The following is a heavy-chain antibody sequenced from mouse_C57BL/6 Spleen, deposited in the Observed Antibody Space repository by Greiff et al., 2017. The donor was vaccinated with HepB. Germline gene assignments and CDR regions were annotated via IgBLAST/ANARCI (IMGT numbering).Heavy chain of an antibody. CDR2: INPGSGGT. Sequence: VQLQQSGAELVRPGTSVKVSCKASGYAFTNYLIEWVKQRPGQGLEWIGVINPGSGGTNYNEKFKGKATLTADKSSSTAYMQLSSLTSEDSAVYFCARSGYNYFDYWGQGTTLTVSS. D-gene: IGHD2-2*01. CDR1: GYAFTNYL. CDR3: ARSGYNYFDY. V-gene: IGHV1-54*01. J-gene: IGHJ2*01.